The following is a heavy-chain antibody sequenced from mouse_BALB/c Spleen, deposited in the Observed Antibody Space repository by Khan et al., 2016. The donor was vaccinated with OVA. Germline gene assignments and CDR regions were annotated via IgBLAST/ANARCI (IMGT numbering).Heavy chain of an antibody. CDR3: ARAGYGNPFAY. J-gene: IGHJ3*01. D-gene: IGHD2-1*01. V-gene: IGHV1S81*02. CDR2: INPSNGDT. Sequence: QVQLQQSGAELVKPGASVKISCKASGYTFTSFYMYWVKQRPGQGLEWIGGINPSNGDTHFYEKFKSKATLTVDKSSTTAYMHFSSLTSEDSAFYYCARAGYGNPFAYWGQGTLVTVSA. CDR1: GYTFTSFY.